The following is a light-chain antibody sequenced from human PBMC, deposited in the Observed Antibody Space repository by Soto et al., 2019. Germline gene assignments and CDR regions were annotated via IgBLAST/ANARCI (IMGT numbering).Light chain of an antibody. V-gene: IGKV1-39*01. J-gene: IGKJ1*01. CDR2: AAS. CDR3: LQFYNFSWT. Sequence: DIQMTQSPSSLSASVGDRVTITCRASQSIKNYLNWYQQKPGKAPKLLIYAASSLQSGVPSRFSGSGSGTDFTLTISRLQPEDFATYYCLQFYNFSWTFGQGTKVEIK. CDR1: QSIKNY.